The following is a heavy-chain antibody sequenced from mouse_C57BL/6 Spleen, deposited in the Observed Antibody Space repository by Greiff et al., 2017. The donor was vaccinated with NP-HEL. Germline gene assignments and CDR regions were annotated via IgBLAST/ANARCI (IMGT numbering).Heavy chain of an antibody. CDR3: TQRSWFAY. J-gene: IGHJ3*01. CDR1: GYTFTDYE. Sequence: VQLQQSGAELVRPGASVTLSCKASGYTFTDYEMHWVKQTPVHGLEWIGAIDPETGGTAYNQKFKGKAILTADKSSSTAYMELRSLTAEDSAVYYCTQRSWFAYWGQGTLVTVSA. V-gene: IGHV1-15*01. D-gene: IGHD1-1*01. CDR2: IDPETGGT.